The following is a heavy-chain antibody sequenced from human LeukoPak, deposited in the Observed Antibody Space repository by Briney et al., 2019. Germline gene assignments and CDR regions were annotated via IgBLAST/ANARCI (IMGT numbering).Heavy chain of an antibody. V-gene: IGHV5-51*01. CDR1: GYSFTSYW. CDR2: IYPGDSDT. J-gene: IGHJ4*02. Sequence: GGWLKIFCKGSGYSFTSYWIGWVGQMPGEDREWLGIIYPGDSDTKYSPSFQGQVTISADKSISTAYLQWSSLKASDTAMYYCARLLNYYDSRGGIDYWGQGPLVTVSS. D-gene: IGHD3-22*01. CDR3: ARLLNYYDSRGGIDY.